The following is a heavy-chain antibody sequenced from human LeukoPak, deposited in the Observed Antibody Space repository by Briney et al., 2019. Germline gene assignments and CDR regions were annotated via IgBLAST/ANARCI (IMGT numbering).Heavy chain of an antibody. D-gene: IGHD6-19*01. CDR2: ISRTKTYI. Sequence: GGSLRLSCVASGFNFKTYSMNWARQAPGKGLEWVASISRTKTYIYYADSLEGRFTISRDNAKNSLYLQMNSLRPEDTGVYYCARGGYESTVAYTLDHWGQGTLVTVSS. CDR3: ARGGYESTVAYTLDH. CDR1: GFNFKTYS. J-gene: IGHJ4*02. V-gene: IGHV3-21*01.